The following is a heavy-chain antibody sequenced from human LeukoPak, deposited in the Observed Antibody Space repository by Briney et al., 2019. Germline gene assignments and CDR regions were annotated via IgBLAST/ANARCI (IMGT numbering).Heavy chain of an antibody. D-gene: IGHD2-2*01. CDR3: ARAEVVPAEEVAFDI. Sequence: PSETLSCTATVAGCCISTYYWSWIPPPAGLGLVWIGRIYTSVSTNYNPSLNSRVTMSVDTSKNQFSLKLSSVTAADTAVYYGARAEVVPAEEVAFDIWGQGTMVTVSS. V-gene: IGHV4-4*07. CDR1: GCCISTYY. J-gene: IGHJ3*02. CDR2: IYTSVST.